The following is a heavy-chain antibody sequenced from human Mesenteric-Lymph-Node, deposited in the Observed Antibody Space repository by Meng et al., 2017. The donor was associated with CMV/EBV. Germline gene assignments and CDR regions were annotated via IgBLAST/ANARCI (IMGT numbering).Heavy chain of an antibody. CDR3: ARDRFLEWLLSTGGWFGP. CDR1: GGSISSSSYY. V-gene: IGHV4-39*07. Sequence: SETLSLTCTVSGGSISSSSYYWGWIRQPPGKGLEWIGSIYYSGSTYYNPSLKSRVTISVDMSKNQFSLKLSSVTAADTAVYYCARDRFLEWLLSTGGWFGPWGQGTLVTVS. D-gene: IGHD3-3*01. J-gene: IGHJ5*02. CDR2: IYYSGST.